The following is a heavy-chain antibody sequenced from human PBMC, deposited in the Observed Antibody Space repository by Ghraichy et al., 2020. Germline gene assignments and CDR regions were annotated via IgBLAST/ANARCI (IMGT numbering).Heavy chain of an antibody. CDR3: ARDRDGYNWFDY. CDR2: ISSSGSTI. D-gene: IGHD5-24*01. V-gene: IGHV3-48*03. CDR1: GFTFSSYE. J-gene: IGHJ4*02. Sequence: GGSLRLSCAASGFTFSSYEMNWVRQAPGKGLEWVSYISSSGSTIYYADSVKGRFTISRDNAKNSLYLQMNSLRAEDTAVYYCARDRDGYNWFDYWGQGTLVTVSS.